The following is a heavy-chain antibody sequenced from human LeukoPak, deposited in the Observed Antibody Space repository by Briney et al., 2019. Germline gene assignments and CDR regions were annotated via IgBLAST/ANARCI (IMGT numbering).Heavy chain of an antibody. CDR3: ARDPGDYYDSSGPLGYFDL. CDR2: IYTSGST. D-gene: IGHD3-22*01. CDR1: GGSISSYY. V-gene: IGHV4-4*07. J-gene: IGHJ2*01. Sequence: PSETLSLICTVSGGSISSYYWSWIRQPAGKGLEWIGRIYTSGSTNYNPSLKSRVTMSVDTSKNQFSLKLSSVTAADTAVYYCARDPGDYYDSSGPLGYFDLWGRGTLVTVSS.